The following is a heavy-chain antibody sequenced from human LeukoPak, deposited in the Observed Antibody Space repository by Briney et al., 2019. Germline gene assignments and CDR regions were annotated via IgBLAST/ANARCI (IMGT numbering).Heavy chain of an antibody. CDR3: AKGAGGFSYYNWFDP. CDR2: IYYSGTT. J-gene: IGHJ5*02. D-gene: IGHD5-18*01. CDR1: GGSISSSPYY. Sequence: SETLSLTCTVSGGSISSSPYYWGWILQPPGMGLEWIGSIYYSGTTHYNPSLESRVTISVDTSKNQCSLKLASVTAADTAIYYCAKGAGGFSYYNWFDPWGQGTLVTVSS. V-gene: IGHV4-39*07.